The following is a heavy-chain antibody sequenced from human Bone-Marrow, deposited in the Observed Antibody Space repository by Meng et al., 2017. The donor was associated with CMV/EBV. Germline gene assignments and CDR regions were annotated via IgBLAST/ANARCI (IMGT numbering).Heavy chain of an antibody. CDR3: ARVLRVPASTKMLLDY. CDR2: IKKDGSEK. CDR1: GFTFISYS. Sequence: GESLKISCAASGFTFISYSMTWVRQTPGKGLEWVASIKKDGSEKYYVDSVKGRFTISRDNAETLLYLQMNSLRAEDTAIYYCARVLRVPASTKMLLDYWGQGPLVTGYS. J-gene: IGHJ4*02. V-gene: IGHV3-7*01. D-gene: IGHD2-2*01.